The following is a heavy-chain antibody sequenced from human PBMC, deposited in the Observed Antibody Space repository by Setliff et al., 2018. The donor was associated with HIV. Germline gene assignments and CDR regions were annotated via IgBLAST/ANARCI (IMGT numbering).Heavy chain of an antibody. J-gene: IGHJ6*02. CDR3: AREYSSSWYPQHYGMDV. Sequence: ASVKVSCKASGYTFSNYDINWVRQATGQGLEWVGWISGYKGNTNYAQKLQGRVTMTTDTSASTAYMELSSLRSEDTAVYYCAREYSSSWYPQHYGMDVWGQGTTVTVSS. CDR2: ISGYKGNT. CDR1: GYTFSNYD. V-gene: IGHV1-18*01. D-gene: IGHD6-13*01.